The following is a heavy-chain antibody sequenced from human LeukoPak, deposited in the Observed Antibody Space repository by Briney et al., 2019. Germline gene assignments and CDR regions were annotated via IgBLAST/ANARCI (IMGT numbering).Heavy chain of an antibody. V-gene: IGHV6-1*01. CDR1: GDSVSSNTAA. J-gene: IGHJ2*01. CDR2: TYFRSRWYN. D-gene: IGHD2-15*01. Sequence: SQTLSLTCAISGDSVSSNTAAWNWIRQSPSRGLERLGRTYFRSRWYNDCAVSLKSRITINPDTSKNQFSLHLTSVTLEDTAVYYCARESGACSGGSCHWYFDLWGRGTLVTVSS. CDR3: ARESGACSGGSCHWYFDL.